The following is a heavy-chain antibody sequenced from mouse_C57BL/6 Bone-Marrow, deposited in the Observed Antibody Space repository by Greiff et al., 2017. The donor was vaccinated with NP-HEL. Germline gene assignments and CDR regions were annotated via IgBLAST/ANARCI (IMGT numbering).Heavy chain of an antibody. D-gene: IGHD1-1*01. J-gene: IGHJ2*01. V-gene: IGHV1-64*01. Sequence: QVQLQQPGAELVKPGASVKLSCKASGYTFTSYWMHWVKQRPGQGLEWIGMIHSNSGSTNYNEKFKSKATLTVDKSTSTAYMQLSSRTSEDSAVYYCARERAFYYGSSFDYWGQGTTLTVSS. CDR1: GYTFTSYW. CDR2: IHSNSGST. CDR3: ARERAFYYGSSFDY.